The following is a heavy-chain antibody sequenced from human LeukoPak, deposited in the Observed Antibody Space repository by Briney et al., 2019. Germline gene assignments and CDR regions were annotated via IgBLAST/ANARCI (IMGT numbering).Heavy chain of an antibody. J-gene: IGHJ4*02. CDR1: GYTFTSYG. CDR3: ARDGPYSSSWYGDYFDY. D-gene: IGHD6-13*01. V-gene: IGHV1-18*01. Sequence: ASVKVSCKASGYTFTSYGISWVRQAPGQGLEWMGWISAYNGNTNYAQKLQGRVTMTTDTSTSTAYMELRSLRSDDTAVYYCARDGPYSSSWYGDYFDYWGQGTLVTVSS. CDR2: ISAYNGNT.